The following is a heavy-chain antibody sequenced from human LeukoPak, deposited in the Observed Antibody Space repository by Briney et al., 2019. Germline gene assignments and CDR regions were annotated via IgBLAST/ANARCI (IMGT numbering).Heavy chain of an antibody. CDR2: MNPNSGNT. J-gene: IGHJ4*02. V-gene: IGHV1-8*01. Sequence: ASVKVSCKASGYTCTNYDINWVRQATGQGLEWMGWMNPNSGNTGYAQKFQGRVTMTRNTSISTAYMELSSLRSEDTAVYYGARQYCSTTSCYPDYWAQGTVVTVSS. CDR3: ARQYCSTTSCYPDY. CDR1: GYTCTNYD. D-gene: IGHD2-2*01.